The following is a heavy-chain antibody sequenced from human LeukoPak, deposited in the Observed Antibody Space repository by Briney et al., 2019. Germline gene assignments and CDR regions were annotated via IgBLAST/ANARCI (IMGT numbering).Heavy chain of an antibody. V-gene: IGHV3-23*01. Sequence: LSGGSLRLSCAVSRFAFSTYAMTWVRQAPGQGLEYVSTISSNGADTYYADSVKGRFTISRDNSKNTLYLQMTSLRVEDTAVYYCANYRKPQGLDYWGQGTLVTVSS. J-gene: IGHJ4*02. CDR2: ISSNGADT. CDR3: ANYRKPQGLDY. D-gene: IGHD1-14*01. CDR1: RFAFSTYA.